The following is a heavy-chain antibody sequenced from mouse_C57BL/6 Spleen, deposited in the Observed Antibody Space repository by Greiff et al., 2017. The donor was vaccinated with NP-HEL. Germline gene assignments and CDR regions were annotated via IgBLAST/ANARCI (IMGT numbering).Heavy chain of an antibody. D-gene: IGHD1-1*01. Sequence: VQLQQPGAELVMPGASVKLSCKASGYTFTSYWMHWVKQRPGQGLEWIGEIDPSDSYTNYNQKFKGKSTLTVDKSSSTAYMQLSSLTSEDSAVYYCARTYYGSSYDAMDYWGQGTSVTVSS. CDR1: GYTFTSYW. CDR3: ARTYYGSSYDAMDY. CDR2: IDPSDSYT. V-gene: IGHV1-69*01. J-gene: IGHJ4*01.